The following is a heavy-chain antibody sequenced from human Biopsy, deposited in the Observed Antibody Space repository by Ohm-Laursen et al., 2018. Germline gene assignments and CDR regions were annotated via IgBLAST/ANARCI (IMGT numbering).Heavy chain of an antibody. D-gene: IGHD5-18*01. Sequence: SLRLSCAASGFSVSGNYMSWVRQAPGKGLEWVSFIYGNGRTFYAGSVKDRFTLSRDTSNNLMFPQMDSLRADDTAVYYCARRGIVSVHSYGRMGLFYFDSWGQGILVTVAS. CDR3: ARRGIVSVHSYGRMGLFYFDS. CDR1: GFSVSGNY. J-gene: IGHJ4*02. CDR2: IYGNGRT. V-gene: IGHV3-53*01.